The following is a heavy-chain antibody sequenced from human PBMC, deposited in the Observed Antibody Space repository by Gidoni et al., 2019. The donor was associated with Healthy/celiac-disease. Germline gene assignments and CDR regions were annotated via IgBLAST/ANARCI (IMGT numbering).Heavy chain of an antibody. CDR2: INHSGST. Sequence: QVQLQQWGAGLLKPSETLSLTCAVYGGSFSGYYWSWIRQPPGKGLEWIGEINHSGSTNYNPSLKSRVTISVDTSKNQFSLKLSSVTAADTAVYYCARIAFWTYYGMDVWGQGTTVTVSS. V-gene: IGHV4-34*01. J-gene: IGHJ6*02. D-gene: IGHD3-3*01. CDR3: ARIAFWTYYGMDV. CDR1: GGSFSGYY.